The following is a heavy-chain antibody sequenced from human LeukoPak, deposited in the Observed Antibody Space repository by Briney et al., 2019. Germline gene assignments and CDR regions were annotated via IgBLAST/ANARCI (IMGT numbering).Heavy chain of an antibody. Sequence: TGGSLRLSCAASGVTFNNVGMSWVRQAPGKGLELVSSISGSDETTYYADSVKGRFTISRDNSKNTLYLHMNSLRAEDAAVYSCANHRYSSRWRGAFDVWGQGTMVTVSS. CDR3: ANHRYSSRWRGAFDV. J-gene: IGHJ3*01. D-gene: IGHD6-13*01. CDR1: GVTFNNVG. V-gene: IGHV3-23*01. CDR2: ISGSDETT.